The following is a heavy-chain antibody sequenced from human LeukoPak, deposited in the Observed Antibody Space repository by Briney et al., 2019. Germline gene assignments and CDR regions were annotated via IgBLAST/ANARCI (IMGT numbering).Heavy chain of an antibody. V-gene: IGHV1-2*06. Sequence: ASVKVSXKASGYTFTGYYMHWVRQAPGQGLEWMRRINPNSGGTNYAQKFQGRVTMTRDTSISTAYMELSRLRSDDTAVYYCATQYYYGSGSYSYYFDYWGQGTLVTVSS. CDR1: GYTFTGYY. J-gene: IGHJ4*02. CDR2: INPNSGGT. CDR3: ATQYYYGSGSYSYYFDY. D-gene: IGHD3-10*01.